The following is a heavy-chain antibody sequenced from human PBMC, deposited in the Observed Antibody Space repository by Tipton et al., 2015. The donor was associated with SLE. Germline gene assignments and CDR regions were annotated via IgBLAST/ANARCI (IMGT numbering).Heavy chain of an antibody. V-gene: IGHV3-23*01. D-gene: IGHD6-19*01. CDR3: AKDMGSGRSTFYFNGLDV. CDR2: ISDSGDET. J-gene: IGHJ6*02. CDR1: GFVLSLFA. Sequence: SLRLSCRASGFVLSLFAMRWVRQVPGKGLEWVSGISDSGDETHYADSVKGRFTISRDNSKKIVYMEMNSLRVEDTGIYYCAKDMGSGRSTFYFNGLDVWGQGTTVAVSS.